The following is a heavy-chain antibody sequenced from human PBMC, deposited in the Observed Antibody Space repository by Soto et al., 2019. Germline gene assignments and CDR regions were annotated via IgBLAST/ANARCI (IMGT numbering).Heavy chain of an antibody. CDR1: GGTFSNFA. J-gene: IGHJ4*02. CDR3: ASGRDGYFYLEY. D-gene: IGHD3-22*01. V-gene: IGHV1-69*01. Sequence: QVQLVQSGAEVKKPGSSVNVSCKASGGTFSNFAISWVRQAPGQGLEWMGGIIPVFGTPNYSQKFQDRSTITADESASTAYMELSNLRSKDTAVYYCASGRDGYFYLEYWGQGTLVTVSS. CDR2: IIPVFGTP.